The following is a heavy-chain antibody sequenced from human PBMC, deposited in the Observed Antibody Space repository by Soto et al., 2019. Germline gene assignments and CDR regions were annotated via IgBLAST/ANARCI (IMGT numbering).Heavy chain of an antibody. CDR2: INSDGSST. CDR1: GFTFSDHW. J-gene: IGHJ4*02. V-gene: IGHV3-74*01. Sequence: GGSPRLSCAASGFTFSDHWMHWVRQGPGKGLVWVSRINSDGSSTTYADSVKGRFTISRDNAKNTLHLQMNSLRGEDTAVYYCVREGGPYCSSTSCQRPFNYWGRGTPVTVSS. CDR3: VREGGPYCSSTSCQRPFNY. D-gene: IGHD2-2*01.